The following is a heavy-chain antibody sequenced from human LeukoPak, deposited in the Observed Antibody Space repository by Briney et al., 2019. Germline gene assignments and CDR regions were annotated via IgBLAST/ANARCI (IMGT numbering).Heavy chain of an antibody. Sequence: GGSLRLSCAASGFTFSDYEINWVRQAQGQGREWVSCISTSGRNTYYADSVKGRFTISRDNAKNSLFLQMTTLTVEDTAVYYCARGALHVFDYWGQGTPVTVSS. J-gene: IGHJ4*02. V-gene: IGHV3-48*03. CDR1: GFTFSDYE. D-gene: IGHD3-10*02. CDR2: ISTSGRNT. CDR3: ARGALHVFDY.